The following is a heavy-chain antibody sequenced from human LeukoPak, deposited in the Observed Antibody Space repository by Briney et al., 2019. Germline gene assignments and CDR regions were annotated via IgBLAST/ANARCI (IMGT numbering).Heavy chain of an antibody. J-gene: IGHJ5*02. CDR3: AREKEVLLWFGELSDWFDP. V-gene: IGHV3-11*06. Sequence: PGGSLRPSCAASGFTFSDYYMSWIRQAPGKGLEWVSYISSSSYTNYADSVKGRFTISRDNAKNSLYLQMNSLRAEDTAVYYCAREKEVLLWFGELSDWFDPWGQGTLVTVSS. CDR2: ISSSSYT. CDR1: GFTFSDYY. D-gene: IGHD3-10*01.